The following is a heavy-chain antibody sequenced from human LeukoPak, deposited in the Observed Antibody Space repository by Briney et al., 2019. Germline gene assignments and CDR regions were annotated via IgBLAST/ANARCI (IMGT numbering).Heavy chain of an antibody. CDR3: AKDPPFNYYDSSGYYFNFDY. V-gene: IGHV3-23*01. CDR2: VSESGGST. J-gene: IGHJ4*02. Sequence: GGSLRLSCAASGFTFSSYAMSWVRQAPGKGLEWVSTVSESGGSTYYAVSVKGRFTISRNNPKHTLSLQMNSLRAEDTAVYYCAKDPPFNYYDSSGYYFNFDYWGQGTLVTVSS. CDR1: GFTFSSYA. D-gene: IGHD3-22*01.